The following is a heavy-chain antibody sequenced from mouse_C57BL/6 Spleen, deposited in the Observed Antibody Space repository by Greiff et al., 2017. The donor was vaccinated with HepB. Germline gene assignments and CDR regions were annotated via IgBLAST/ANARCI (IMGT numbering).Heavy chain of an antibody. D-gene: IGHD1-1*01. J-gene: IGHJ4*01. Sequence: QVQLQQPGAELVMPGASVKLSCKASGYTFTSYWMHWVKQRPGQGLEWIGEIDPSDSYTNYNQKFKGKSTLTVDKSSITAYMQLSSLTSEDSAVYYCVKTSSYAMDYWGQGTSVTVSS. CDR2: IDPSDSYT. CDR3: VKTSSYAMDY. V-gene: IGHV1-69*01. CDR1: GYTFTSYW.